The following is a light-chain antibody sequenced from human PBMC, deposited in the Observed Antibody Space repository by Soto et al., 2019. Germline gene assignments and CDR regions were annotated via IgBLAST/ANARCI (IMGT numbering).Light chain of an antibody. V-gene: IGKV1-5*03. J-gene: IGKJ1*01. CDR2: KAS. CDR1: HTISRS. Sequence: DIQMTQCTPTLSGSVGDRVTITLAAIHTISRSLAWYQQKPANAPKLLIYKASTLKRGVPSRFSGIGSATEFTLTISSLQPDDFATYYCQYYNSYSEAFGQGTKVDIK. CDR3: QYYNSYSEA.